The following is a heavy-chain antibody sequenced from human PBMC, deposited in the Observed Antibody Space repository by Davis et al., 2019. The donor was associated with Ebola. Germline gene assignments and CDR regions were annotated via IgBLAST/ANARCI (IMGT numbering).Heavy chain of an antibody. Sequence: SETLSLTCAVYGGSFTDYFWSWIRQPPGKGLEWIGETSHHPDYTNYSPSFGGRVTISVDSFKNQFSLKIHSVTAADTAVYYCARRVEGYDVSGNYFNWFDPWGQGTQVTVSS. D-gene: IGHD3-22*01. CDR3: ARRVEGYDVSGNYFNWFDP. J-gene: IGHJ5*02. CDR1: GGSFTDYF. V-gene: IGHV4-34*01. CDR2: TSHHPDYT.